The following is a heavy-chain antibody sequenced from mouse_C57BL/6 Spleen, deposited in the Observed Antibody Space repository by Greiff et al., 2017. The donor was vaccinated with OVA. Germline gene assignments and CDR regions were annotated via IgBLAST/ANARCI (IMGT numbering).Heavy chain of an antibody. Sequence: EVQLQQSGPSLVRPSQTLSLTCTVTGFSINSDCYWIWIRQFPGNKLEYIGYTFYSGITYYNPSLESRTYITRDTSKNQFSLKLSSVTTEDTATYYCARSEVAAGYFDVWGTGTTVTVSS. D-gene: IGHD1-1*01. CDR1: GFSINSDCY. J-gene: IGHJ1*03. CDR3: ARSEVAAGYFDV. V-gene: IGHV3-3*01. CDR2: TFYSGIT.